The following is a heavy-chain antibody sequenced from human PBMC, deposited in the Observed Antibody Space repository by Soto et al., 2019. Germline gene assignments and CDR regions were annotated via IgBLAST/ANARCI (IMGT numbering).Heavy chain of an antibody. CDR2: INHSGST. J-gene: IGHJ6*03. V-gene: IGHV4-34*01. CDR1: GGSFSGYY. CDR3: ERVGPYGSYGYISYSYYYMDV. D-gene: IGHD5-18*01. Sequence: PSETLSLTCAVYGGSFSGYYWSWIRQPPGKGLEWIGEINHSGSTNNTPSLKIRVPISVDTSKNHFSLKLGFLPAADTAVFYFERVGPYGSYGYISYSYYYMDVGGKGPTVTVSS.